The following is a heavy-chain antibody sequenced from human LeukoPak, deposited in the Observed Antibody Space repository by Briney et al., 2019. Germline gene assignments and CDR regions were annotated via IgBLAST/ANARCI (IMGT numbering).Heavy chain of an antibody. D-gene: IGHD6-19*01. CDR3: ARARRQWLVGANIRGDNPPYYYDY. J-gene: IGHJ4*02. CDR1: GFTFSSYV. V-gene: IGHV3-30*04. CDR2: ISYDGSNE. Sequence: GGSLRLSCAASGFTFSSYVMHWVRQAPGKGLEWVAIISYDGSNEYYADSVKGRFTISRDNSKNTLYLQMNSLRAADTAVYYCARARRQWLVGANIRGDNPPYYYDYWGQGILVTVSS.